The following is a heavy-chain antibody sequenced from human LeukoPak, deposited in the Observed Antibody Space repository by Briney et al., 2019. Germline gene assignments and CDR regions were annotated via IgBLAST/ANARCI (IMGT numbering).Heavy chain of an antibody. D-gene: IGHD3-16*01. CDR3: ARDGGGDDEPATFDI. J-gene: IGHJ3*02. CDR2: IYSGGST. CDR1: GFTVSSNY. Sequence: GGSLRLSCAASGFTVSSNYMSWIRQAPGKGLEWVSIIYSGGSTYYADSVKGRFTISRDNSKNTLYLQMNSLRAEDTAVYYCARDGGGDDEPATFDIWGQGTMVTVSS. V-gene: IGHV3-53*01.